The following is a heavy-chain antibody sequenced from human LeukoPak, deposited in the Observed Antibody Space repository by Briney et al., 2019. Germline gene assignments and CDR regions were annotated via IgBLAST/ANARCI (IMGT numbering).Heavy chain of an antibody. D-gene: IGHD1-26*01. CDR3: ARPRYPNGRDAFDI. Sequence: SETLSLTCTVSGGSISSYYWRWIRQPPGKGLEWIGYIYYSGSTNYNPSLKSRVTISVDTSKNQFSLKLSSVTAADTAVYYCARPRYPNGRDAFDIWGQGTMVTVSS. CDR1: GGSISSYY. J-gene: IGHJ3*02. CDR2: IYYSGST. V-gene: IGHV4-59*08.